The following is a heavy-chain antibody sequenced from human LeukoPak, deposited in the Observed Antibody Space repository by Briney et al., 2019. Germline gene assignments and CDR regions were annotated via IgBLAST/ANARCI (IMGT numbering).Heavy chain of an antibody. D-gene: IGHD6-6*01. CDR1: GFTFDDYG. J-gene: IGHJ4*02. CDR2: INWNGGST. CDR3: ARVGWYSSSSENDY. Sequence: GGSLRLSCAASGFTFDDYGMSWVRQAPGKGLEWVSGINWNGGSTGYADSVKGRFTISRDNAKNSLYLQMNSLRAEDTALYYCARVGWYSSSSENDYWGQGTLVTVSS. V-gene: IGHV3-20*04.